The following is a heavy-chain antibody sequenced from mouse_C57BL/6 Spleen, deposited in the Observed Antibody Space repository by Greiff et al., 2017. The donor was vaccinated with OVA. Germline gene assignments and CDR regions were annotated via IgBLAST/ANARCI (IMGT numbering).Heavy chain of an antibody. J-gene: IGHJ1*03. CDR1: GYTFTSYY. CDR3: ARDCYGSSGYCDV. D-gene: IGHD1-1*01. V-gene: IGHV1-12*01. CDR2: IYPGSGDT. Sequence: QVQLQQSGAELVRPGASVKMSCKASGYTFTSYYMHWVKQTPRQGLEWIGAIYPGSGDTSYNQKFKGKATLTVDKSSSTAYMQLSSLTSEDSAVYFGARDCYGSSGYCDVWGTGTTVTVSS.